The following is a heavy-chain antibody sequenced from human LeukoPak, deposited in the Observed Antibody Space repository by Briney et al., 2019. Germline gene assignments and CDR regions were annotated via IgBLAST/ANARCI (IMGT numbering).Heavy chain of an antibody. Sequence: GGSLRLSCAASGFTFSTYWMSWVRQAPGKGLEWVANIRQDGSDKYYVDSVKGRFTISRDNAKNSLYLQMNSLRAEDTAVYSCARFRFGYDILTGYYPWGQGTLVTVSS. CDR2: IRQDGSDK. CDR1: GFTFSTYW. V-gene: IGHV3-7*01. CDR3: ARFRFGYDILTGYYP. D-gene: IGHD3-9*01. J-gene: IGHJ5*02.